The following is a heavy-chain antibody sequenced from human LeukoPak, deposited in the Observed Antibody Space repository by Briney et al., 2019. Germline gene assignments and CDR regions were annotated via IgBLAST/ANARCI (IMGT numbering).Heavy chain of an antibody. CDR1: GFTFVDYA. J-gene: IGHJ3*02. CDR2: IRSKAYGGTT. D-gene: IGHD6-25*01. V-gene: IGHV3-49*04. CDR3: TRDSSGPDAFDI. Sequence: GGSLRLSCTASGFTFVDYAMSWVRQAPGKGLEWVGFIRSKAYGGTTEYAASVKGRFTISRDDSKSIAYLQMNSLKTEDTAMYYCTRDSSGPDAFDIWGQGTMVTVSS.